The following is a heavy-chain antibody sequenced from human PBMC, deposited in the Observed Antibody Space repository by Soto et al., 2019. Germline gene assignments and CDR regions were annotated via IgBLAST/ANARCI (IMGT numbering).Heavy chain of an antibody. J-gene: IGHJ4*01. D-gene: IGHD3-9*01. CDR2: VNHSGTT. CDR1: GGSFSDHF. V-gene: IGHV4-34*01. Sequence: PSETLSLTCAVYGGSFSDHFWTWIRQAPGEDLEWIGEVNHSGTTNYKPSLKSRATVSADTSKNQFSLKLRAVTAADTAVYYCARGISLTGALHRDAPDKYYFDSWSQGTLVTVSS. CDR3: ARGISLTGALHRDAPDKYYFDS.